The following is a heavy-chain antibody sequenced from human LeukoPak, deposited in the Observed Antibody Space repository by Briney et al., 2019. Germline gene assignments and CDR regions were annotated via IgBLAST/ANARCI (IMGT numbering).Heavy chain of an antibody. CDR2: MNPNSGNT. V-gene: IGHV1-8*01. J-gene: IGHJ4*02. Sequence: GASVKVSCKASGYTFTNYDINWVRQATVQGLEWMGWMNPNSGNTGYAQKFQGRVTMTRNTSISTAYMELSSLRSEDAAVYYCARGITIFGVVTLDYWGQGTLVTVSS. D-gene: IGHD3-3*01. CDR3: ARGITIFGVVTLDY. CDR1: GYTFTNYD.